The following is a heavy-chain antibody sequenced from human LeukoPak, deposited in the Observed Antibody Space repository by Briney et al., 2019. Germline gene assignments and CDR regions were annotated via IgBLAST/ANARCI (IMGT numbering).Heavy chain of an antibody. CDR3: ARLIQLWGSAFEI. CDR1: GFTISSYW. D-gene: IGHD5-18*01. J-gene: IGHJ3*02. Sequence: GGSLRLSCAASGFTISSYWMSWVRQAPGKGLEWVANIKQDGSEKYYVDSVKGRFTISGDNAKNSLYLQMNSLRADDTAVYYWARLIQLWGSAFEIWGQGTMVTVSS. V-gene: IGHV3-7*01. CDR2: IKQDGSEK.